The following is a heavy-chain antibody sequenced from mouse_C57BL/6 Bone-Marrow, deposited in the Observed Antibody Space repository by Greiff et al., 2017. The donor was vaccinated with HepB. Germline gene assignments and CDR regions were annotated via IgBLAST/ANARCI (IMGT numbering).Heavy chain of an antibody. CDR3: ARPVTTVRAMDY. D-gene: IGHD1-1*01. J-gene: IGHJ4*01. Sequence: VQLQQSGAELVKPGASVKLSCKASGYTFTSYWMHWVKQRPGQGLEWIGMIHPNSGSTNYNEKFKSKATLTVDKSSSTAYMQLSSLTSEDSAVYYCARPVTTVRAMDYWGQGTSVTVSS. CDR1: GYTFTSYW. V-gene: IGHV1-64*01. CDR2: IHPNSGST.